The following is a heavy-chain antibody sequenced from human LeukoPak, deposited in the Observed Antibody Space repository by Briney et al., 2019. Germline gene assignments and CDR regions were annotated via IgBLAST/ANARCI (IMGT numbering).Heavy chain of an antibody. Sequence: GGSLRLFCAASGFSFTSYWLSWVRQAPGKGLQWVANINQDGSEIHYADSVKGRFTISRDNAENSVYLQMSSLRAEDTAVYYCARDHRFGGVPHWFDPWGQGTLVTVSS. V-gene: IGHV3-7*01. D-gene: IGHD3-16*01. CDR2: INQDGSEI. J-gene: IGHJ5*02. CDR3: ARDHRFGGVPHWFDP. CDR1: GFSFTSYW.